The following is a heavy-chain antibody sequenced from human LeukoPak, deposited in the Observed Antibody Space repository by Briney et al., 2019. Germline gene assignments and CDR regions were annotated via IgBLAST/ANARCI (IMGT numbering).Heavy chain of an antibody. D-gene: IGHD3-3*01. V-gene: IGHV1-18*01. CDR1: GYTFTSYG. J-gene: IGHJ5*02. Sequence: RASVKVSCKASGYTFTSYGISWVRQAPGQGLEWMGWISAYNGNTNYAQKLQGRVTMTTDTSTSTAYMELRSLRSDDTAVYYCARDGVGIFGVVIHNWFDPWGQGTLVTVSS. CDR2: ISAYNGNT. CDR3: ARDGVGIFGVVIHNWFDP.